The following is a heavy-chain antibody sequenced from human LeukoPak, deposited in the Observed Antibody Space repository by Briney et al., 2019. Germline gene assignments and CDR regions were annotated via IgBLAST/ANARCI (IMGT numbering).Heavy chain of an antibody. Sequence: GGSLRLSCAASGFTFSSYALSWVRRAPGKGLEWVSGISGSGGSTHYADSVKGRFTISRDNSKNTLYLQMNSLRAEDTAVYYCAKGPIVVVTAIDFRFDYWGQGTLVTVSS. D-gene: IGHD2-21*02. CDR1: GFTFSSYA. J-gene: IGHJ4*02. CDR3: AKGPIVVVTAIDFRFDY. CDR2: ISGSGGST. V-gene: IGHV3-23*01.